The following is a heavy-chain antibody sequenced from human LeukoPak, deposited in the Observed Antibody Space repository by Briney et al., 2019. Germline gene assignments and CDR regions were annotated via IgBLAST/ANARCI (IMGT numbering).Heavy chain of an antibody. D-gene: IGHD5-24*01. CDR1: GGTFTSYA. CDR2: IIPIFGTA. V-gene: IGHV1-69*13. Sequence: SVKASCKASGGTFTSYAIRWERQAPGQRLELMGGIIPIFGTANYAQTFQGRVTITADESTSTAYMELSSLRSEDTAVYYCARMEGHNMNHWGQGTLVTVSS. CDR3: ARMEGHNMNH. J-gene: IGHJ5*02.